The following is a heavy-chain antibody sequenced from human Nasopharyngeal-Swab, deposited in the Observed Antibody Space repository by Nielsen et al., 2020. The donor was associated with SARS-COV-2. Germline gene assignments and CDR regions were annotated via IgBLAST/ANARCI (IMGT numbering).Heavy chain of an antibody. D-gene: IGHD3-10*01. CDR2: IYSGGGT. Sequence: WIRQRPWKGLEWVSVIYSGGGTYYADSVKGRFTISRDNFKNMLYLQMNSLRAEDTAMYYCTREDRYASGSFDHWGQGTLVTVSS. J-gene: IGHJ4*02. V-gene: IGHV3-53*01. CDR3: TREDRYASGSFDH.